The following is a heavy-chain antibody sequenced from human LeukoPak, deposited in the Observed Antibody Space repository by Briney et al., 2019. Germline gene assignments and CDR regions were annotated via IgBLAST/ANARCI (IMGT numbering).Heavy chain of an antibody. D-gene: IGHD2-2*01. V-gene: IGHV4-38-2*02. CDR1: GYSISSGYN. CDR2: IYHSGST. J-gene: IGHJ4*02. CDR3: ARGQYLVY. Sequence: SETLSLTCSVSGYSISSGYNWDWIRQPPGKGLEWIGSIYHSGSTYYNPSLKSRVTISVDTSKNQFSLKLSSVTAADTAVYYCARGQYLVYWGQGTLVTVSS.